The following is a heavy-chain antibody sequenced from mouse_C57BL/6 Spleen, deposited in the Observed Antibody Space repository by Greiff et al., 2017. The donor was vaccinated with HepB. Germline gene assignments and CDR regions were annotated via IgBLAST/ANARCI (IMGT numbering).Heavy chain of an antibody. CDR2: ISSGGSYT. V-gene: IGHV5-6*01. CDR3: ARERVYDYDDAAFPMDY. J-gene: IGHJ4*01. D-gene: IGHD2-4*01. CDR1: GFTFSSYG. Sequence: EVKLMESGGDLVKPGGSLKLSCAASGFTFSSYGMSWVRQTPDKRLEWVATISSGGSYTYYPDSVKGRFTISRDNAKNTLYLQMSSLKSEDTAMYYCARERVYDYDDAAFPMDYWGQGTSVTVSS.